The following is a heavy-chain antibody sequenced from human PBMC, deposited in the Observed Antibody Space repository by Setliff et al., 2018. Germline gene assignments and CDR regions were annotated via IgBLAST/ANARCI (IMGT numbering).Heavy chain of an antibody. D-gene: IGHD6-19*01. CDR2: IYYSGS. CDR1: GASINSGSNY. CDR3: ARGRAGHSGH. J-gene: IGHJ4*02. Sequence: TLSLTCTVSGASINSGSNYWGWIRQPPGKGLEWIGYIYYSGSTSYYNPSLKSRVTISVDTSKNQFSLKLSSVTAADTAVYYCARGRAGHSGHWGQGTLVTVSS. V-gene: IGHV4-30-4*08.